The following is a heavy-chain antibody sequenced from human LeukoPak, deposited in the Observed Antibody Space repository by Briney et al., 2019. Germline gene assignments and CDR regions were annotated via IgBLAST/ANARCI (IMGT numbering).Heavy chain of an antibody. V-gene: IGHV1-18*04. D-gene: IGHD3-16*01. Sequence: ASVKVSCKASGYTFTGYYMHWVRQAPGQGLEWMGWISAYNGDTNHAQKLQDRVTMTTDTSTSTAYMELRSLRSDDTAMYYCARDEGVGERGAYWGQGTLVTVSS. CDR3: ARDEGVGERGAY. CDR1: GYTFTGYY. CDR2: ISAYNGDT. J-gene: IGHJ4*02.